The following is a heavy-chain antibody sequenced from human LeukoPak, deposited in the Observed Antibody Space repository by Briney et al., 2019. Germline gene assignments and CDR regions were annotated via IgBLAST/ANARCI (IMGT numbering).Heavy chain of an antibody. J-gene: IGHJ4*02. V-gene: IGHV4-59*12. Sequence: SETLSLTCTVSGGSISSYYWSWIRQPPGKGLEWIGYIYYSGSTDYNPSLKSRVTISVDTSKNQFSLKLSSVTAADTAVYYCARGGYSSGWYLDYWGQGTLVTVSS. D-gene: IGHD6-19*01. CDR3: ARGGYSSGWYLDY. CDR1: GGSISSYY. CDR2: IYYSGST.